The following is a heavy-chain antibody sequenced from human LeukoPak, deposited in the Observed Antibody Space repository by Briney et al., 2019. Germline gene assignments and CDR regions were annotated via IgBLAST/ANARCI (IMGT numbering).Heavy chain of an antibody. CDR2: ITGSGGNT. J-gene: IGHJ4*02. Sequence: GGSLRLSCAASGFTFSNYSMSWVRQAPGKGLEWVSAITGSGGNTYYADSVKGRFTISRDNSKNTVFLQMNSLRAEDTAVYYCAKWGDYDVLTGYYVSDYWGQGTLVTVSS. CDR3: AKWGDYDVLTGYYVSDY. D-gene: IGHD3-9*01. CDR1: GFTFSNYS. V-gene: IGHV3-23*01.